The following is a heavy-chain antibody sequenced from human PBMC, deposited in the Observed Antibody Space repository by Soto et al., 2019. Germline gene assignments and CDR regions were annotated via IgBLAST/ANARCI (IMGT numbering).Heavy chain of an antibody. J-gene: IGHJ6*02. Sequence: QVQLVQSGAEVKKPGSSVKVSCKASGDTFSSYAISWVRQAPGQGLAWMGGIIPISDATNYAQKFQGRVTITADESTSTAYMDLSSLRSEDTAVYYCARSQGSSTSLEIYYYYYYGMDVWGQGTTVTVSS. CDR3: ARSQGSSTSLEIYYYYYYGMDV. CDR1: GDTFSSYA. CDR2: IIPISDAT. D-gene: IGHD2-2*01. V-gene: IGHV1-69*01.